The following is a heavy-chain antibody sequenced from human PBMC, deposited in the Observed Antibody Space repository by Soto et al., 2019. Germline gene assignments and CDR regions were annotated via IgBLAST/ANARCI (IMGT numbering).Heavy chain of an antibody. Sequence: QSGGSLRLSCAASGFTFRDFSGSAMHWVRQASGQGLEWVGRIRSKANNYATAYATSVKGRFTISRDDSKKTSYLQLNSLKTEDTAVYYCTRLLSDGFDFWGPGTMVTVSS. V-gene: IGHV3-73*01. CDR3: TRLLSDGFDF. CDR2: IRSKANNYAT. J-gene: IGHJ3*01. CDR1: GFTFRDFSGSA.